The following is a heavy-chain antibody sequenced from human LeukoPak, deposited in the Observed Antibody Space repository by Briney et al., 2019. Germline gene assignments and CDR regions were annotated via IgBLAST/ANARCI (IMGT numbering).Heavy chain of an antibody. CDR3: ARDRYSGYPFDY. D-gene: IGHD5-12*01. Sequence: GGSLRLSCAASGFTFSSSAMSWVRQAPGKGLEWVSTISGSGSGSSTYYADSVKGRFTISRDNSKTTLYLQMNSLRAEDTAVYYCARDRYSGYPFDYWGQGTLVTVSS. V-gene: IGHV3-23*01. J-gene: IGHJ4*02. CDR2: ISGSGSGSST. CDR1: GFTFSSSA.